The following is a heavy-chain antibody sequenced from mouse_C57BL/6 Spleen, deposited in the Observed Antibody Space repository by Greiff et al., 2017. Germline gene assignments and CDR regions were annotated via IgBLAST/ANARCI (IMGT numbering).Heavy chain of an antibody. D-gene: IGHD3-2*02. CDR3: ASDSSGYGYAMDY. V-gene: IGHV1-64*01. CDR2: IHPNSGST. CDR1: GYTFTSYW. Sequence: QVQLQQSGAELVKPGASVKLSCKASGYTFTSYWMHWVKQRPGQGLEWIGMIHPNSGSTNYNEKFKSKATLTVDKSSSTAYMQLSSLTSEDSAVYYCASDSSGYGYAMDYWGQGTSVTVSS. J-gene: IGHJ4*01.